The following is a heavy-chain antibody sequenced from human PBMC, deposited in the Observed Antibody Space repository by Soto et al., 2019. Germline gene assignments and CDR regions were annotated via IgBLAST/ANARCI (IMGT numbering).Heavy chain of an antibody. D-gene: IGHD2-8*01. CDR3: ARTSWPTMAFDV. CDR1: GGSVKSIDSY. Sequence: QVQLQESGPGQVKPSQTLSLTCSVSGGSVKSIDSYWSWVRQTPGKGLEWIAYIFHTGGTTYNPSLKSRTTISLDTSKNQFSLKVTSMTAADTAVYYCARTSWPTMAFDVWGQGTLVTVSS. CDR2: IFHTGGT. V-gene: IGHV4-30-4*01. J-gene: IGHJ4*02.